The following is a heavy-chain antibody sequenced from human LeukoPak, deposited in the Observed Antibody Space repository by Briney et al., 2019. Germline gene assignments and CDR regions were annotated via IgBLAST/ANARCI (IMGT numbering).Heavy chain of an antibody. J-gene: IGHJ4*02. CDR2: IYHSGNT. Sequence: SETLSLTCTVSGGSISSGGYSWNWIRQPPGKDLGWIGYIYHSGNTYYNPSLKSRVTISVDRSKNQFSLKLTSVTAADTAVYYCAGGGDSSGFYYYFDSWGQGTLVTVSS. V-gene: IGHV4-30-2*01. D-gene: IGHD3-22*01. CDR1: GGSISSGGYS. CDR3: AGGGDSSGFYYYFDS.